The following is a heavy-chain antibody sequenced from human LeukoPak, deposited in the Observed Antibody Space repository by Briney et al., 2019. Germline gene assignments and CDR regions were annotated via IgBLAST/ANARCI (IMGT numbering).Heavy chain of an antibody. CDR1: GYTFNSYA. CDR3: VRDGNAASLAGYSF. Sequence: GSVKVSCKASGYTFNSYAMNWVRRAPGQGVEWRGWINTHTGYPTYAQGFTVRLVFSLDSCLITAYRLIGRLKAEATAGYHCVRDGNAASLAGYSFWGQGTLVTVSS. D-gene: IGHD3-9*01. J-gene: IGHJ4*02. CDR2: INTHTGYP. V-gene: IGHV7-4-1*01.